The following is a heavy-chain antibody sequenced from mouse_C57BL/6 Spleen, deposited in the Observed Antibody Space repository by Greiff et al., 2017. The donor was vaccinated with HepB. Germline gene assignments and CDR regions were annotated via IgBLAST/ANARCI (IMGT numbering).Heavy chain of an antibody. CDR2: IYPGSGST. CDR3: ARKGYYDEYDVLDY. J-gene: IGHJ2*01. D-gene: IGHD2-4*01. CDR1: GYTFTSYW. V-gene: IGHV1-55*01. Sequence: QVQLQQPGAELVKPGASVKMSCKASGYTFTSYWITWVKQRPGQGLEWIGDIYPGSGSTNYNEKFKSKATLTVDTSSSTAYLQLSSLTSEDSAIYYDARKGYYDEYDVLDYWGQSTTLTVSS.